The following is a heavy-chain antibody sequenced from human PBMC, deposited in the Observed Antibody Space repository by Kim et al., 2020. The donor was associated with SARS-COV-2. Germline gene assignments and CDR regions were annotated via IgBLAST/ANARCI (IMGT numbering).Heavy chain of an antibody. V-gene: IGHV1-69*13. Sequence: SVKVSCKASGGTFSSYAISWVRQAPGQGLEWMGGIIPIFGTANYAQKFQGRVTITADESTSTAYMELSSLRSEDTAVYYCARNPILVVPAAIWHGGGPLISKFDPWGQGTLVTVSS. D-gene: IGHD2-2*02. CDR1: GGTFSSYA. J-gene: IGHJ5*02. CDR3: ARNPILVVPAAIWHGGGPLISKFDP. CDR2: IIPIFGTA.